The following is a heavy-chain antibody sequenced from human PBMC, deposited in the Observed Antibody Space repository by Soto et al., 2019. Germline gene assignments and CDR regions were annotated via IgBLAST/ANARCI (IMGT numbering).Heavy chain of an antibody. CDR1: GFTFSSYA. V-gene: IGHV3-23*01. Sequence: GGSLRLSCAASGFTFSSYAMSWVRQAPGKGLEWVSAISGSGGSTYYADSVKGRFTISRDNSKNTLYLQMNSLRVDDTALYYCTRETVAGITGLDYWGPGTLVTVSS. J-gene: IGHJ4*02. D-gene: IGHD1-20*01. CDR3: TRETVAGITGLDY. CDR2: ISGSGGST.